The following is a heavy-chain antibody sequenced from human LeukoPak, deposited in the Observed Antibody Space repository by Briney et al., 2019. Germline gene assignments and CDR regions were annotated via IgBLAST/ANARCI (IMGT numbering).Heavy chain of an antibody. CDR3: ARQCPRCSRDI. Sequence: SETLSLTCAVYGESFSGYFWNWIRQPPGKGLEWIGEINHSGSTSNHNPSLKSRVTMSVDTSKNQFSLKLSSVTAADTAVYYCARQCPRCSRDIWGQGTMVTVPS. J-gene: IGHJ3*02. CDR2: INHSGSTS. CDR1: GESFSGYF. D-gene: IGHD2-2*01. V-gene: IGHV4-34*01.